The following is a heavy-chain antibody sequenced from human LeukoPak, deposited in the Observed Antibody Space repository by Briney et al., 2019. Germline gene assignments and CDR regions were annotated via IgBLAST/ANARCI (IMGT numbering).Heavy chain of an antibody. CDR2: ISAYNGNT. CDR1: GYTFTSYG. Sequence: ASVTVSFTASGYTFTSYGISWARQAPGQGLEWMGWISAYNGNTNYAQKLQGRVTMTTDTSTSTAYMELRSLRSDDTAVYYCARDRGSQTDYWGQGTLVTVSS. CDR3: ARDRGSQTDY. J-gene: IGHJ4*02. V-gene: IGHV1-18*01. D-gene: IGHD5-12*01.